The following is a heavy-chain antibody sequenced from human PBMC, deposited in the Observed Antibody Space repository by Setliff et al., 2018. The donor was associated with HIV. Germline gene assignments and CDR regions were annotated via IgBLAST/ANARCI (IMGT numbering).Heavy chain of an antibody. Sequence: PSETLSLTCTVSGGSISSSSYYWGWIRQPPGKGLEWIGSIYYSGSTKYNPSLRSRVTISVDTSKNQFSLKLISVTAADTAVYYCARGKVWRSYGSGSKTYYYMDVWGKGTKVTVSS. CDR2: IYYSGST. V-gene: IGHV4-39*07. J-gene: IGHJ6*03. CDR1: GGSISSSSYY. D-gene: IGHD3-10*01. CDR3: ARGKVWRSYGSGSKTYYYMDV.